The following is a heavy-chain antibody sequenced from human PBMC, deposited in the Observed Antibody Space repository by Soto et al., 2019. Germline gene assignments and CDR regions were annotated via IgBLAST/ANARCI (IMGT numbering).Heavy chain of an antibody. CDR1: GGTFSSYA. V-gene: IGHV1-69*13. J-gene: IGHJ3*02. D-gene: IGHD3-10*01. CDR3: ARDNSPYYGSGGNAFDI. Sequence: ASVKVSCKASGGTFSSYAISWVRQAPGQGLEWMGGIIPIFGTANYAQKFQGRVTITADESTSTAYMELSSLRSEDTAVYYCARDNSPYYGSGGNAFDIWGQGPMVTVSS. CDR2: IIPIFGTA.